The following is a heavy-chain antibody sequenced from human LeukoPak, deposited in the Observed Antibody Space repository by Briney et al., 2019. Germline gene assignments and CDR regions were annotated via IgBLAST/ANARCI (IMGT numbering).Heavy chain of an antibody. CDR3: ARHPPQYCSGTSCYDY. Sequence: SETLSLTCAVSGYSISSGYYWGWVRQPPGQGLEWIGNIYHTGSTHYNPSLKSRVPISVETSKNQFSLKMSYVTAADTAVYYCARHPPQYCSGTSCYDYWGQGTLVTVSS. CDR1: GYSISSGYY. J-gene: IGHJ4*02. CDR2: IYHTGST. D-gene: IGHD2-2*01. V-gene: IGHV4-38-2*01.